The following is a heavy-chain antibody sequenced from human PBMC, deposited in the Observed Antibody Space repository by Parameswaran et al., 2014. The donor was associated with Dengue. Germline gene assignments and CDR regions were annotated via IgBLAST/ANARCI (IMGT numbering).Heavy chain of an antibody. J-gene: IGHJ6*02. CDR3: ARDMMVRGNYYYGMDV. V-gene: IGHV1-2*04. D-gene: IGHD3-10*01. Sequence: WVRQAPGQGLEWMGWINPNSGGTNYAQKFQGWVTMTRDTSISTAYMELSRLRSDDTAVYYCARDMMVRGNYYYGMDVWGQGTTVTVSS. CDR2: INPNSGGT.